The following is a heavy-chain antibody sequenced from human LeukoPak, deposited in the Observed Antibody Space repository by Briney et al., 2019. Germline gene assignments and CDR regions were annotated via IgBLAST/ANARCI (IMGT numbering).Heavy chain of an antibody. CDR1: GLTFSSYW. V-gene: IGHV3-7*04. D-gene: IGHD5-12*01. J-gene: IGHJ4*02. Sequence: AGGSLRLSCAVSGLTFSSYWMSWVRQAPGKGLEWVANTNQDGSEKYYVDSVKGRFTISRDNAKNSLYLQMNSLRAEDTAVYYCARAFDKVATMWTPHDYWGQGTLVTISS. CDR2: TNQDGSEK. CDR3: ARAFDKVATMWTPHDY.